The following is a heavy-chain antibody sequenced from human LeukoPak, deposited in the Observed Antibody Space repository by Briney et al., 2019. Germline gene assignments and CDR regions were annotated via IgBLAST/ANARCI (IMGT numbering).Heavy chain of an antibody. Sequence: PGGPLRLSCAASRFSFNSYWMHWVRQAPGMGLVWASRINSDGSSTSYADSVKGRFTISRDNAKNTLYLQMNNLRAEDTAVYYCKSRTTWGQGTLVTVSS. CDR1: RFSFNSYW. V-gene: IGHV3-74*01. CDR2: INSDGSST. CDR3: KSRTT. J-gene: IGHJ5*02. D-gene: IGHD1-14*01.